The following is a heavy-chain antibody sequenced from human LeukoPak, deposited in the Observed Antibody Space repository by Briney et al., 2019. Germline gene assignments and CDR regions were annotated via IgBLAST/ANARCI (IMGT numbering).Heavy chain of an antibody. Sequence: PGGSLRLSCAASEFIFSSHSMNWVRQAPGKGLEWVSSFSGYSGASTYYADSVRGRFTISRDNAKNSLYLQINSLRAEDTAIYYCARGTYSGFDSSFDYWGQGTLVTVSS. CDR3: ARGTYSGFDSSFDY. J-gene: IGHJ4*02. V-gene: IGHV3-21*01. CDR1: EFIFSSHS. CDR2: FSGYSGAST. D-gene: IGHD5-12*01.